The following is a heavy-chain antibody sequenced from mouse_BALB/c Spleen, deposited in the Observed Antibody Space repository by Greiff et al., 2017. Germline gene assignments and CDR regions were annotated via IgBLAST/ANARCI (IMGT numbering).Heavy chain of an antibody. D-gene: IGHD2-4*01. CDR3: ARRSTMITTPFAY. J-gene: IGHJ3*01. V-gene: IGHV5-12-1*01. Sequence: EVMLVESGGGLVKPGGSLKLSCAASGFAFSSYDMSWVRQTPEKRLEWVAYISSGGGSTYYQDTVKGRFTISRDNAKNTLYLQMSSLKSEDTAMYYCARRSTMITTPFAYWGQGTLVTVSA. CDR1: GFAFSSYD. CDR2: ISSGGGST.